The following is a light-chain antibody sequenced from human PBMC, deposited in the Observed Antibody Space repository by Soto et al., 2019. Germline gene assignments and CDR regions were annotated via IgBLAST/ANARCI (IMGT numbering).Light chain of an antibody. CDR1: QSISTY. V-gene: IGKV1-39*01. J-gene: IGKJ4*01. CDR2: SAS. Sequence: DIQMTQSPSTLPASAGDRVTITCRASQSISTYLNWWQHKPGTAPRLLISSASSLHTGVPSRFSGSGSGAAFTLTIRSLQPEDSATYFCQQNFNIILTFGGGTKVDIK. CDR3: QQNFNIILT.